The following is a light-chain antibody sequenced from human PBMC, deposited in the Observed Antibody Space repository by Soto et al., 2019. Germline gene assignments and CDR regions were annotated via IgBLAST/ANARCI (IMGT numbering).Light chain of an antibody. V-gene: IGKV1-5*01. CDR3: QQYNSYCT. J-gene: IGKJ5*01. CDR1: QSISSW. CDR2: DAS. Sequence: DIPMTQSPSTLSASVGDRVTITCRASQSISSWLAWYQQKPGKAPKLLIYDASSLESGVPSRFSGSGSGTEFTLNISSLQPDDFATYYCQQYNSYCTFGQGTRLEIK.